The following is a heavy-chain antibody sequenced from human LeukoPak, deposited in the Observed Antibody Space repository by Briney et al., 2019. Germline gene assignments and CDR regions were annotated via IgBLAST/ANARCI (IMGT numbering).Heavy chain of an antibody. Sequence: SETLSLTCTVSGGSISSYYWSWIRQPPGKGLEWIGYIYYSGSTNYNPSLKSRVTISVDTSKNQFSLKLSSVTAADTAVYYCARARYCSSTSCYSLTAMGRLNWFDPWGQGTLVTVSS. CDR2: IYYSGST. CDR1: GGSISSYY. V-gene: IGHV4-59*12. J-gene: IGHJ5*02. D-gene: IGHD2-2*02. CDR3: ARARYCSSTSCYSLTAMGRLNWFDP.